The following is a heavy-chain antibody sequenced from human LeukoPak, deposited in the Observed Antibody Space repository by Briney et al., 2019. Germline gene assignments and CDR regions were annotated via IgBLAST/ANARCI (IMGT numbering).Heavy chain of an antibody. J-gene: IGHJ4*02. CDR3: AKALDSGALPRGASYFAY. Sequence: SVKVSCKASGGTFSSYAISWVRQAPGQGLEWMGGIIPIFGTANYAQKFQGRVTITTDESTSTAYMELSSLRSEDTAVYYCAKALDSGALPRGASYFAYWGQGTLVTVSS. CDR1: GGTFSSYA. D-gene: IGHD2-15*01. V-gene: IGHV1-69*05. CDR2: IIPIFGTA.